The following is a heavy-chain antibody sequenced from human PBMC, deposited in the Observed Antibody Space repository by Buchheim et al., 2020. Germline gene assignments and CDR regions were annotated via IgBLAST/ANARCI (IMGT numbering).Heavy chain of an antibody. V-gene: IGHV3-33*01. J-gene: IGHJ4*02. CDR2: IWYDGSNK. Sequence: QVQLVESGGGVVQPGRSLRLSCAASGFTFSSYGMHWVRQAPGKGLEWVAVIWYDGSNKYYADSVKGRFTISRDNSKNTLDLQMNSLRAEDTAVYYCARPSMSYGSGSYYHFDYWGQGTL. CDR3: ARPSMSYGSGSYYHFDY. D-gene: IGHD3-10*01. CDR1: GFTFSSYG.